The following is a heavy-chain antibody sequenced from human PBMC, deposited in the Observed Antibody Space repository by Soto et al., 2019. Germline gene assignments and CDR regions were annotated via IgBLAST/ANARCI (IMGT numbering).Heavy chain of an antibody. V-gene: IGHV3-30-3*01. D-gene: IGHD2-21*02. CDR3: ARDSHCGGGCSLYYFDY. CDR2: ISYGGSKK. J-gene: IGHJ4*02. Sequence: QVQLVESGGGVVQPGRPLRLSCAASGFTFSTYAMYWVRQAPGKGLEWVAVISYGGSKKYYADSVKGRFTISRDNPKNRLYLQMNRLRADDTAVYYGARDSHCGGGCSLYYFDYWGQGTLVTVSS. CDR1: GFTFSTYA.